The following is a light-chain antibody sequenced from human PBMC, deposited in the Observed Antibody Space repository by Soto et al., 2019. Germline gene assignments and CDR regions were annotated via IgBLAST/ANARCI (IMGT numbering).Light chain of an antibody. Sequence: QSVLTQPTSASGTPGQRVTISCSGSSSNIGSNYVYWYQQLPGTAPKLLIYRNNQRPSGVPDRFSGSKSGTSASLDISGLRSEDEADYYCAAWDDSLSGVVFGGGTKVTVL. CDR1: SSNIGSNY. V-gene: IGLV1-47*01. CDR2: RNN. J-gene: IGLJ2*01. CDR3: AAWDDSLSGVV.